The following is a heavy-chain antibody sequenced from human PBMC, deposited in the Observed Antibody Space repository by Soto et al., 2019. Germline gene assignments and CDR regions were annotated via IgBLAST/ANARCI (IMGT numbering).Heavy chain of an antibody. CDR3: AHSRPLDILVVPAVWGYFDS. Sequence: QITLEESGPTLVKPTQALTLTCTFSGFSLSSSGVSVGWIRQPPGKALEWLALIYGSDDERYNPSLKRRLSITKDTSKNHAVLTMTNMDPVHTVTYYRAHSRPLDILVVPAVWGYFDSWGQGTLVTVSS. J-gene: IGHJ4*03. V-gene: IGHV2-5*01. CDR1: GFSLSSSGVS. CDR2: IYGSDDE. D-gene: IGHD2-2*01.